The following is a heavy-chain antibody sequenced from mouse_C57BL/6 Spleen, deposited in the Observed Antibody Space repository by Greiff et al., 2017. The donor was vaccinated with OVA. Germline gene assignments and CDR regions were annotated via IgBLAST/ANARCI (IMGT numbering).Heavy chain of an antibody. CDR1: GYTFTSYW. V-gene: IGHV1-64*01. J-gene: IGHJ4*01. CDR3: ARGGNWDGYAMDY. CDR2: IHPNSGST. D-gene: IGHD4-1*01. Sequence: VQLQQPGAELVKPGASVKLSCKASGYTFTSYWMHWVKQRPGQGLEWIGMIHPNSGSTNYNEKFKSKATLTVDKSSSTAYMQLSSLTSEDSAVYYCARGGNWDGYAMDYWGQGTSVTVSS.